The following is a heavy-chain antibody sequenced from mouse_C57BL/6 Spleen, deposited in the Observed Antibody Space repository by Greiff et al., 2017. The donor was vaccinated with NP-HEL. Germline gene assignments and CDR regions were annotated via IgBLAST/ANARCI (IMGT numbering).Heavy chain of an antibody. CDR2: IRSKSNNYAT. Sequence: EVQLVESGGGLVQPKGSLKLSCAASGFSFNTYAMNWVRQAPGKGLEWVARIRSKSNNYATYYADSVKDRFTISRDDSESMLYLQMNNLKTEDTAMYYCVSHYSNHYAMDYWGQGTSVTVSS. V-gene: IGHV10-1*01. J-gene: IGHJ4*01. CDR3: VSHYSNHYAMDY. CDR1: GFSFNTYA. D-gene: IGHD2-5*01.